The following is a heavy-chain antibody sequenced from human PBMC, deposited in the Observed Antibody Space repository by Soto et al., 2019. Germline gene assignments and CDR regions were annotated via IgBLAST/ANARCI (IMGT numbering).Heavy chain of an antibody. V-gene: IGHV3-33*01. CDR2: IWYDGSNK. J-gene: IGHJ6*02. Sequence: QVQLVESGGGVVQPGRSLRLSCAASGFTFSSYGMHWVRQAPGKGLEWVAVIWYDGSNKYYADSVKGRFTISRDNSKNTLYLQMNSLRAEDTAVYYCARDAWLRPSNHYYYYGMDVWGQGTTVTVSS. CDR1: GFTFSSYG. CDR3: ARDAWLRPSNHYYYYGMDV. D-gene: IGHD5-12*01.